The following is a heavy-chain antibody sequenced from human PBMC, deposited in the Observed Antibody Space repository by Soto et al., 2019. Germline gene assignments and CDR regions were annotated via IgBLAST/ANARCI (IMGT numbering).Heavy chain of an antibody. D-gene: IGHD6-13*01. CDR1: GFTFSSYG. CDR2: IWYDGSNK. CDR3: ARASGIAAAGTNNWFDP. Sequence: QVQLVESGGGVVQPGRSLRLSCAASGFTFSSYGMHWVRQAPGKGLEWVAVIWYDGSNKYYADSVKGRFTISGDNSKNTLYLQMNSLRAEDTAVYYCARASGIAAAGTNNWFDPWGQGTLVTVSS. J-gene: IGHJ5*02. V-gene: IGHV3-33*01.